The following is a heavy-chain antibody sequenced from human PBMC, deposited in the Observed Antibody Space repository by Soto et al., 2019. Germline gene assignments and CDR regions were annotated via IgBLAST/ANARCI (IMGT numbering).Heavy chain of an antibody. Sequence: QLQLHESGSGLVKPSQTLSLTCAVSGGSITTVGYSWSWIRQPPGKCLEWIGYIFHSGISCSNPYLTGRVTMSVEGSKNRCSLRLSSVTAADTAVYYCARHISAQTYYFDYWGQGTLVAVSA. CDR2: IFHSGIS. D-gene: IGHD6-6*01. CDR1: GGSITTVGYS. CDR3: ARHISAQTYYFDY. J-gene: IGHJ4*02. V-gene: IGHV4-30-2*01.